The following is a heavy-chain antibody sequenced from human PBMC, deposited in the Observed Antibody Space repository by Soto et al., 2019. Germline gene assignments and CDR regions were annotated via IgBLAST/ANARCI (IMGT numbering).Heavy chain of an antibody. CDR2: ISPSTSHI. D-gene: IGHD2-15*01. J-gene: IGHJ6*02. CDR3: SGCSGGACHQNYGMDV. CDR1: GFTFSSCT. Sequence: EVHLVESGGGLVKPGGSLRLSCAVSGFTFSSCTMNWVRQAPGKGLEWVSSISPSTSHIYYADSVKGRFTVSRDNAKNSMFLQLTSLRAEDTAVYNCSGCSGGACHQNYGMDVWGQGTTVTVSS. V-gene: IGHV3-21*01.